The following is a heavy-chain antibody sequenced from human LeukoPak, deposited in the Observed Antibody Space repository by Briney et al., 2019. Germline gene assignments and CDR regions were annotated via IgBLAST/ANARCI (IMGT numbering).Heavy chain of an antibody. Sequence: SETLSLTCTVSGGSISSSNHHWDWIRQPPGKGLEWTGNIYYSGSTYYNPSLKSRVTISVDTSRNHFSLRLSSVTAADTAVYYCARRLSGYTFDYWGQGTLVTVSS. CDR1: GGSISSSNHH. V-gene: IGHV4-39*01. CDR2: IYYSGST. J-gene: IGHJ4*02. D-gene: IGHD3-16*02. CDR3: ARRLSGYTFDY.